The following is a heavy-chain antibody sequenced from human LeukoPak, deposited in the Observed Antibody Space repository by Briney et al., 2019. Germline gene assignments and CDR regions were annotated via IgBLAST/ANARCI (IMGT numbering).Heavy chain of an antibody. D-gene: IGHD3-3*01. CDR2: ISAYNGNT. CDR1: GYTFTRYG. CDR3: ARDYAITIFGVPYYYGMDV. V-gene: IGHV1-18*01. J-gene: IGHJ6*02. Sequence: ASVKVSCKASGYTFTRYGISWERQAPGQGLEWMGWISAYNGNTNYAQKLQGRVTMTTDTSTSTAYMELRSLRSDDTAVYYCARDYAITIFGVPYYYGMDVWGQGTTVTVSS.